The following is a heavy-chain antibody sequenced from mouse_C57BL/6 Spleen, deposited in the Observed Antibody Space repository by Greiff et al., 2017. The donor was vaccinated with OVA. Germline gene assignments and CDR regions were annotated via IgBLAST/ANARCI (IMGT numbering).Heavy chain of an antibody. CDR3: TRSPNGSSFYFDY. CDR2: IYPGNSDT. CDR1: GYTFTSYW. V-gene: IGHV1-5*01. J-gene: IGHJ2*01. D-gene: IGHD1-1*01. Sequence: EVKRQQSGTVLARPGASVKMSCKTSGYTFTSYWMHWVKQRPGQGLEWIGAIYPGNSDTSYNQKFKGKAKLTAVTSASTAYMELSSLTNEDSAVYYCTRSPNGSSFYFDYWGQGTTLTVSS.